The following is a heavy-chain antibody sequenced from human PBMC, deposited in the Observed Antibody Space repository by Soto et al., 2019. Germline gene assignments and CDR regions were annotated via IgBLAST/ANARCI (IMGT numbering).Heavy chain of an antibody. J-gene: IGHJ5*02. CDR3: AREFCSGGNCYTYYFDP. D-gene: IGHD2-15*01. CDR1: GLTFNRYW. V-gene: IGHV3-74*01. Sequence: LRLSCAASGLTFNRYWMHWVRHAPGKGLVWVSHINTDGTNSNYADSVKGRFTISRDNAKSTLFLQMNSLRDEDTAVYYCAREFCSGGNCYTYYFDPWGQGIPVTVSS. CDR2: INTDGTNS.